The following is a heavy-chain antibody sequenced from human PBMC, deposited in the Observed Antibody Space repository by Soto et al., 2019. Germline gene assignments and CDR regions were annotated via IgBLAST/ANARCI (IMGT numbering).Heavy chain of an antibody. D-gene: IGHD3-3*01. CDR2: IKSDGTSI. CDR1: GFDFSNTW. J-gene: IGHJ4*02. CDR3: AKDLYYTIDX. Sequence: GGSLRLSCAASGFDFSNTWIHWVRQVPGKGMVWVSSIKSDGTSIIYADSVKGRFTLSRENAKNTVYLKMSSLRVEETALYYCAKDLYYTIDXWGQGTRVTVSX. V-gene: IGHV3-74*01.